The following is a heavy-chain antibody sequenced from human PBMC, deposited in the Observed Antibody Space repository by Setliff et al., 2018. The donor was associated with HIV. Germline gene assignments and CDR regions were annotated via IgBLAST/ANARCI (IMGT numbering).Heavy chain of an antibody. Sequence: GASVNVSCKASGYTFTKFDINWVRQATGQGLEWMGWMNPNSGNTGFAQKFQGRVTMTRNTSISTAYMELRSLRSEDTAVYYCAKCSEMLGALATSSGYYCGWFDPWGQGTLVTVSS. J-gene: IGHJ5*02. D-gene: IGHD3-22*01. CDR3: AKCSEMLGALATSSGYYCGWFDP. CDR1: GYTFTKFD. CDR2: MNPNSGNT. V-gene: IGHV1-8*01.